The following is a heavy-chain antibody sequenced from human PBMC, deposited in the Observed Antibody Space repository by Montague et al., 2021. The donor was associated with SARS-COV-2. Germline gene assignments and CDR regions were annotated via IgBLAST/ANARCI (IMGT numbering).Heavy chain of an antibody. Sequence: SLRLSCAASGFTFSSYAMSWVRQAPGKGLEWVSSISGTSKYIFYADSVKGRFTISRDNAKNSLYLQMNSLRAEDTAVYYCARGDLDILTGYYPPFDYWGQGTLVTVSS. CDR1: GFTFSSYA. V-gene: IGHV3-21*01. CDR3: ARGDLDILTGYYPPFDY. D-gene: IGHD3-9*01. CDR2: ISGTSKYI. J-gene: IGHJ4*02.